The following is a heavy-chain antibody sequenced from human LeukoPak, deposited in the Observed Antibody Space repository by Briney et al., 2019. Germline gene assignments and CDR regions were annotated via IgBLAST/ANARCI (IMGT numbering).Heavy chain of an antibody. J-gene: IGHJ4*02. V-gene: IGHV4-59*01. D-gene: IGHD1-26*01. CDR3: ARVFVGAISLHFDY. CDR1: GGSISSYY. Sequence: PSETLSLTCTVSGGSISSYYWSWIRQPAGKGLEWIGYIYYSGSTNYNPSPKSRVTISVDTSKNQFSLKLSSVTAADTAVYYCARVFVGAISLHFDYWGQGTLVTVSS. CDR2: IYYSGST.